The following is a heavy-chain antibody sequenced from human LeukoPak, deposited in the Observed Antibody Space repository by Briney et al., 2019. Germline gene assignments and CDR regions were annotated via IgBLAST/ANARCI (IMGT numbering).Heavy chain of an antibody. CDR2: INHSGST. D-gene: IGHD2-21*01. V-gene: IGHV4-34*01. CDR1: GGSFSGYY. CDR3: ARERLRFRSYYYYGMDV. Sequence: SETLSLTCAVYGGSFSGYYWSWIRQPPGKGLEWIGEINHSGSTNYNPSLKSRVTISVDTSKNQFSLKLSSVTAADTAMYYCARERLRFRSYYYYGMDVWGQGTTVTVSS. J-gene: IGHJ6*02.